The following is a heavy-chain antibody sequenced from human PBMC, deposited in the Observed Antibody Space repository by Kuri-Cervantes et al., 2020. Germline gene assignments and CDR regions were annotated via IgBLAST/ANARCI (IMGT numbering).Heavy chain of an antibody. V-gene: IGHV4-30-4*01. J-gene: IGHJ2*01. D-gene: IGHD4-17*01. CDR1: GGSISSGDYY. Sequence: SETLSLTCTVSGGSISSGDYYWGWIRQPPGKGLEWIGYIYYSGSAYYNPSLKSRVTISVDTSKNQFSLKLSSVTAADTAVYYCARHEVATTLHDYGDYVSSGDWYFDLWGRGTLVTVSS. CDR2: IYYSGSA. CDR3: ARHEVATTLHDYGDYVSSGDWYFDL.